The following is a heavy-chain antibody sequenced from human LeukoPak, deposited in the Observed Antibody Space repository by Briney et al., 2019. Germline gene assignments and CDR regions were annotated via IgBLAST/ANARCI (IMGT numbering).Heavy chain of an antibody. CDR2: IDLNNGAT. J-gene: IGHJ4*02. CDR1: GFTFIDYC. CDR3: ARDSTAAAGSYFDY. Sequence: ASVKVSCKAAGFTFIDYCSHWVRQAPGQGPEWMGWIDLNNGATKYAPKFQGRVTNTRDTSINTAYMELSSLTSDDTAVYYCARDSTAAAGSYFDYWGQGTLVTVSS. D-gene: IGHD6-13*01. V-gene: IGHV1-2*02.